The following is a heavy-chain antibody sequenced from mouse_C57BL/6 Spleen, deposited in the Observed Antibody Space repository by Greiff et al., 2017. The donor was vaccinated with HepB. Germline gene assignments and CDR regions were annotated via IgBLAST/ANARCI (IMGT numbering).Heavy chain of an antibody. D-gene: IGHD1-1*01. CDR3: ARQAGKGPFAY. CDR1: GYTFTSYG. J-gene: IGHJ3*01. V-gene: IGHV1-81*01. Sequence: VKLQQSGAELARPGASVKLSCKASGYTFTSYGISWVKQRTGQGLEWIGEIYPRSGNTYYNEKFKGKATLTADKSSSTAYMELRSLTSEDSAVYFCARQAGKGPFAYWGQGTLVTVSA. CDR2: IYPRSGNT.